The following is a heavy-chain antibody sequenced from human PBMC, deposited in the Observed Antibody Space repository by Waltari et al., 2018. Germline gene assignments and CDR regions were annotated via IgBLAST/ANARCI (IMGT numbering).Heavy chain of an antibody. Sequence: QVQLQESGPGLVKPSETLSLTCTVSGGSISSYYWSWIRKPPGKGLEWIGNIDYSGSANYNPSLKSRVTISVDTSKNQFSLKLSSVTAADTAVYYCARSLKYYDSSGLADYWGQGTLVTVSS. J-gene: IGHJ4*02. CDR3: ARSLKYYDSSGLADY. V-gene: IGHV4-59*01. CDR1: GGSISSYY. CDR2: IDYSGSA. D-gene: IGHD3-22*01.